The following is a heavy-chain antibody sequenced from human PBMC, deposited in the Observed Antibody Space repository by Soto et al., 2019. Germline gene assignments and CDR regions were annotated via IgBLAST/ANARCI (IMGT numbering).Heavy chain of an antibody. CDR2: IKKDGSEK. D-gene: IGHD6-13*01. J-gene: IGHJ4*02. V-gene: IGHV3-7*01. CDR1: ESGFGDYW. CDR3: ARRAAVVGLDY. Sequence: EVQLVESGGGFVQPGGTLRLSCSASESGFGDYWMTWVRQAPGKGLEWVASIKKDGSEKSYVDSVKGRFTISRDNAKNSLYLHMSSLRDEDTAVYYCARRAAVVGLDYWGQGALVTVSS.